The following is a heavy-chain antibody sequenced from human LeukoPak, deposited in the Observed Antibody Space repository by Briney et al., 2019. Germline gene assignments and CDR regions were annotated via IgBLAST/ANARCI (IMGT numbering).Heavy chain of an antibody. J-gene: IGHJ4*02. Sequence: GGSLRLSCAASGFTVSSNYMGWVRQAPGKGLEWVSVIYSGGNTYYAGSVKGRFTISRDNSRNTMDLQMNSLRAEDTAVYYCARCDSSSWYGIDYWGQGTLVTVSS. CDR3: ARCDSSSWYGIDY. CDR1: GFTVSSNY. D-gene: IGHD6-13*01. V-gene: IGHV3-53*01. CDR2: IYSGGNT.